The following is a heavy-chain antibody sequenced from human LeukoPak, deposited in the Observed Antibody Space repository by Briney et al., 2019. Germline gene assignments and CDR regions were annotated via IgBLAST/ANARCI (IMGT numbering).Heavy chain of an antibody. Sequence: ASVKVSCKASWFTFTSYVISWVRQAPGQGLEGMGWISAYNGNTNYAQKLQSRVTMNTDTSTRTAYMELRSLISDDTAVYYCARAEYISSSTEDWGQGTMVTVSS. D-gene: IGHD6-6*01. V-gene: IGHV1-18*01. CDR1: WFTFTSYV. CDR3: ARAEYISSSTED. J-gene: IGHJ4*02. CDR2: ISAYNGNT.